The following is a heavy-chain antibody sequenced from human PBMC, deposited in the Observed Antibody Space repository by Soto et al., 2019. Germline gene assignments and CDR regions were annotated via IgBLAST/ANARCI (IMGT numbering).Heavy chain of an antibody. J-gene: IGHJ4*02. CDR1: GYTFTSYN. CDR2: IYASGGST. V-gene: IGHV1-46*01. D-gene: IGHD4-17*01. Sequence: QVQLMQSGAEVKKPGASVKVSCKASGYTFTSYNVHWVRQAPGQGLEWMGIIYASGGSTTYSQNFQGRLTVTRDTPTSTVYMELSSLRSDDTAVYYCFRGGIPDYGKEGPYWGQGTLVTVSS. CDR3: FRGGIPDYGKEGPY.